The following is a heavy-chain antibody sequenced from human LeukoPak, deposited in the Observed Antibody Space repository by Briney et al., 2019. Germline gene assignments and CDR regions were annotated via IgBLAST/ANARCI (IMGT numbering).Heavy chain of an antibody. CDR1: GFTFTSHT. D-gene: IGHD1-26*01. CDR3: ARVGQVGATIFCDY. CDR2: ISSSSKDI. Sequence: PGGSLRLSCAASGFTFTSHTMTWVRQAPGKGLEWVSLISSSSKDISYADSVKGRFTISRDNAKNSLYLQMNSLRAEDTAVYYCARVGQVGATIFCDYWGQGTLVTVSS. V-gene: IGHV3-21*01. J-gene: IGHJ4*02.